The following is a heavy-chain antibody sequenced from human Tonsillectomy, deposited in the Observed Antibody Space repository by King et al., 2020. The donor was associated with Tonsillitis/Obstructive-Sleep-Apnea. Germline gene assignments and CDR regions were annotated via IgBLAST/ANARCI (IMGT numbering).Heavy chain of an antibody. CDR2: INTNTGNP. V-gene: IGHV7-4-1*02. CDR1: GYTFTSYA. CDR3: GRTGDCSGGSCYRRYTASGGMDV. Sequence: QLVQSGSELKKPGASVKVSCKASGYTFTSYAMNWVRQAPGQGLEWMGWINTNTGNPTYAQGFTGRFVFSLDTSVSTAYLQISSLKAEDTAVYYCGRTGDCSGGSCYRRYTASGGMDVWGKGTTVTVSS. D-gene: IGHD2-15*01. J-gene: IGHJ6*03.